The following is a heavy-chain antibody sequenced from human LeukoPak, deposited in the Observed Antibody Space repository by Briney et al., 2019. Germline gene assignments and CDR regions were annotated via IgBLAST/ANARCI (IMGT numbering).Heavy chain of an antibody. CDR3: ARGLAVAGTPLYFDY. Sequence: GGSLRLSCAASGFTFSSYWMSWVRQAPGKGLEWVANIKQDGSEKYYVDSVKGRFTISRDNAKNSLYLQMYSLRAEDTAVYYCARGLAVAGTPLYFDYWGQGTLATVSS. CDR2: IKQDGSEK. J-gene: IGHJ4*02. CDR1: GFTFSSYW. V-gene: IGHV3-7*01. D-gene: IGHD6-19*01.